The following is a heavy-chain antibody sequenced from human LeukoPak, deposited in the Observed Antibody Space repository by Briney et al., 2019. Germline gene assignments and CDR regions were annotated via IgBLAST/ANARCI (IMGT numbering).Heavy chain of an antibody. V-gene: IGHV3-33*01. Sequence: GGSLRLSCAASGFTFSSYGMHWVRQAPGKGLEWVAVIWYDGSNKYYADSVKGRFTISRDNSKNTLYLQMNSLRAEDTAVYYCARDVHGDYAFDIWGQGTMVTVSS. D-gene: IGHD4-17*01. CDR3: ARDVHGDYAFDI. CDR1: GFTFSSYG. J-gene: IGHJ3*02. CDR2: IWYDGSNK.